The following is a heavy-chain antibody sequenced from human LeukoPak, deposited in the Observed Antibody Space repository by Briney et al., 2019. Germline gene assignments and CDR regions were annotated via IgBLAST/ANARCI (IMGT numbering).Heavy chain of an antibody. V-gene: IGHV3-21*01. D-gene: IGHD2-8*02. Sequence: PGGSLRLSCAASGFTFGSYSMNWVRQAPGKGLEWVSSISSSSSYIYYADSVKGRFTISRDNAKNSLYLQMDSLRAEDTAVYYCAREFAGGYDYWGQGTLVTVSS. CDR1: GFTFGSYS. CDR3: AREFAGGYDY. J-gene: IGHJ4*02. CDR2: ISSSSSYI.